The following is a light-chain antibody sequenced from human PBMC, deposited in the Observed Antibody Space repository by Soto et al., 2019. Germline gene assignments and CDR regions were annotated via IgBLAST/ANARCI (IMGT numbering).Light chain of an antibody. CDR1: QSISSY. Sequence: DIQMTQSTSSLSASVLERVTITCRASQSISSYLNWYQQKPGKAPKLLIYAASSLQSGVPSRFSGSGSGTDFTLTISSLQPEDFATYYCQQSYSTPRTFGQGTKVDIK. V-gene: IGKV1-39*01. CDR3: QQSYSTPRT. J-gene: IGKJ1*01. CDR2: AAS.